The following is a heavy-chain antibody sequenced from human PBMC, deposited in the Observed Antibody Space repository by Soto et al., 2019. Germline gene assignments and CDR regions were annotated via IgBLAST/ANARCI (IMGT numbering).Heavy chain of an antibody. D-gene: IGHD6-19*01. CDR3: AIGEGGWLDY. J-gene: IGHJ4*02. V-gene: IGHV3-33*01. CDR1: GFTFGGFG. CDR2: IWYDGSNK. Sequence: GGLLRLCWAAAGFTFGGFGMHWVRQAPGKGLEWVAVIWYDGSNKYYADSVKGRFSISRDNSKNTLYLQMNSLRAEDTAVYYCAIGEGGWLDYWGQGTLVTVSS.